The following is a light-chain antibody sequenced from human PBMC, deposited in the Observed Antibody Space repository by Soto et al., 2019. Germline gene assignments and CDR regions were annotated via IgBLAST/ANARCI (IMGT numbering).Light chain of an antibody. CDR1: RRDVGGYNL. CDR2: EVS. CDR3: SSYTTSGTVV. Sequence: QSALTQPASVSGSPGQSITISCTRTRRDVGGYNLVSWYQQHPGKAPQLMIYEVSNRPSGVSNRFSGFKSGNTASLTISGLQGEDEAYYYCSSYTTSGTVVFGGGTKRTVL. V-gene: IGLV2-14*01. J-gene: IGLJ3*02.